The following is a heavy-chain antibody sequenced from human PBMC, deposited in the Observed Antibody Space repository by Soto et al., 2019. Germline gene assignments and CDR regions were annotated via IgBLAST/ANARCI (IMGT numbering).Heavy chain of an antibody. CDR2: IYYSGST. CDR3: AGSTYCSGGSCYPGYTDY. CDR1: GCSNSRCR. D-gene: IGHD2-15*01. V-gene: IGHV4-59*08. Sequence: SATLSLTCARPGCSNSRCRWSWIRQPPGKGLEWIGYIYYSGSTNYNPSLKSRVTISVDTSKNQFSLKLRSVTAADTAVYYCAGSTYCSGGSCYPGYTDYWGQGTLVTVSS. J-gene: IGHJ4*02.